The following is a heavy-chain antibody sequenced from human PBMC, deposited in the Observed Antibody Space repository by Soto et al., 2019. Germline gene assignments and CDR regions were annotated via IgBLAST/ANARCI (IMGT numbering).Heavy chain of an antibody. Sequence: GSLRLSCAASGFTFSSYAMSWVRQAPGKGLEWVSAISGSGGSTYYADSVKGRFTISRDNSKNTLYLQMNSLRAEDTAVYYCAKPTYYDFWSGYAFDIWGQGTMVTVS. J-gene: IGHJ3*02. CDR2: ISGSGGST. CDR1: GFTFSSYA. D-gene: IGHD3-3*01. V-gene: IGHV3-23*01. CDR3: AKPTYYDFWSGYAFDI.